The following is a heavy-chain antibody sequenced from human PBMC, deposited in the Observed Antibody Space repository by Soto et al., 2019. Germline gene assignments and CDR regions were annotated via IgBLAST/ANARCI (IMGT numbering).Heavy chain of an antibody. CDR2: ISSNSDTI. V-gene: IGHV3-9*02. Sequence: EVQLVESGGGLVQPGRSLRLSCVASGFTADDYALHWVRQAPGKGLEWVSGISSNSDTIHYADSVKGRFTISRDNAKTSLLLQMNSLRPEDTAVYYCAKAIKWGGMTTIHYFDSWGQGTLVTVSS. J-gene: IGHJ4*02. CDR1: GFTADDYA. D-gene: IGHD7-27*01. CDR3: AKAIKWGGMTTIHYFDS.